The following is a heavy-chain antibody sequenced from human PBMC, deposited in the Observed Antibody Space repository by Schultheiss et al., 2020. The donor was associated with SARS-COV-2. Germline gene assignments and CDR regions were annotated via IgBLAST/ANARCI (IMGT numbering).Heavy chain of an antibody. J-gene: IGHJ4*02. CDR2: TYYRSKWYN. CDR1: GDSVSSNSAA. V-gene: IGHV6-1*01. Sequence: SETLSLTCAISGDSVSSNSAAWNWIRQSPSRGLEWLGRTYYRSKWYNDYAVSVKSRITINPDTSKNQFSLKLSSVTAADTAVYYCASRYCSSTSCYFDYWGQGTLVTVSS. D-gene: IGHD2-2*01. CDR3: ASRYCSSTSCYFDY.